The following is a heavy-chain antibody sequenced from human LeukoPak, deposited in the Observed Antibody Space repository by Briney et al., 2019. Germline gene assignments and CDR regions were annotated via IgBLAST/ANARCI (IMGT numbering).Heavy chain of an antibody. D-gene: IGHD1-1*01. CDR1: GGSISSYY. CDR3: ATSTWNGGGFAD. Sequence: PSETLSLTCTVSGGSISSYYWSWIRQPPGKGLEWIGYIYYSGSTNYNPSLKSRVTISVDTSKNQFSLKLSSVTAADTAVYYCATSTWNGGGFADWGQGTLVTVSS. J-gene: IGHJ4*02. CDR2: IYYSGST. V-gene: IGHV4-59*08.